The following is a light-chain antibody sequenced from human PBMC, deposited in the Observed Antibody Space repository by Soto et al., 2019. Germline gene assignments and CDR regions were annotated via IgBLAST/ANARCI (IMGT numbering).Light chain of an antibody. CDR2: DAS. CDR3: QQRSNWPALT. CDR1: QSVSSY. J-gene: IGKJ4*01. V-gene: IGKV3-11*01. Sequence: EIVLTQSPATLSLSPGERATLSCRASQSVSSYLAWYQQKPGQAPRLLIYDASNRATGSPARFSGSGFETDFTLTISSLEPEDFAVYYCQQRSNWPALTFGGGTKVEIK.